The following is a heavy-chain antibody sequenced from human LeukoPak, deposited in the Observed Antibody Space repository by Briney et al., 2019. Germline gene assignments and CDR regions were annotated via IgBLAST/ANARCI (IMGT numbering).Heavy chain of an antibody. CDR3: ARGEYYYGSGSYYWFDP. D-gene: IGHD3-10*01. Sequence: SETLSLTCAIYGGSFSGYYWSWIRQPPGKGLEWIGEINHSGSTNYNPSLKSRVTISVDTSKNQFSLKLSSVTAADTAVYYCARGEYYYGSGSYYWFDPWGQGTLVTVSS. J-gene: IGHJ5*02. CDR1: GGSFSGYY. V-gene: IGHV4-34*01. CDR2: INHSGST.